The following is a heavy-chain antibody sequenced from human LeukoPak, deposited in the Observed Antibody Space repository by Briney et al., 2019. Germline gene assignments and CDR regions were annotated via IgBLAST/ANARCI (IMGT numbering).Heavy chain of an antibody. J-gene: IGHJ6*02. Sequence: GGSLRLSCAASGFTFDDYAMHWVRQAPGKGLEWVSLISGDGGSTYYADSVKGRFTISRDNSKNSLNLQMNSLRTEDTALYYCAKDMATKHPYYYYYYGMDVWGQGTTVTVSS. CDR1: GFTFDDYA. D-gene: IGHD5-12*01. CDR2: ISGDGGST. CDR3: AKDMATKHPYYYYYYGMDV. V-gene: IGHV3-43*02.